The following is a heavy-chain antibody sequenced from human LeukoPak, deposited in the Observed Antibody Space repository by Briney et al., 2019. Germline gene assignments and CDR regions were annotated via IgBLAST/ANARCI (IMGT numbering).Heavy chain of an antibody. Sequence: SETLSLTCAVYGGSFSGYYWSWIRQPPGKGLEWIGEINHSGSTNYNPSLKSRVTISVDTSKNQFSLKLSSVTAADTAVYYCARGSGWYFDYWGQEPWSPSPQ. D-gene: IGHD6-19*01. V-gene: IGHV4-34*01. CDR1: GGSFSGYY. CDR2: INHSGST. J-gene: IGHJ4*01. CDR3: ARGSGWYFDY.